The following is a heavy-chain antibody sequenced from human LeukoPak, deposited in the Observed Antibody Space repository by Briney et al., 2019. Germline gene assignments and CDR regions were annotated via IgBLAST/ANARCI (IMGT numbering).Heavy chain of an antibody. V-gene: IGHV3-23*01. D-gene: IGHD6-6*01. J-gene: IGHJ5*02. Sequence: GGSLRLSCAASGFTFSDYAMSWVRQAPGKGLEWVSSISGSGRSTYYADSVKGRFTIPRDKSKNTLYLQMNSLRAEDTAVYYCAKSSPGQTIIDPWGQGTLVTVSS. CDR2: ISGSGRST. CDR3: AKSSPGQTIIDP. CDR1: GFTFSDYA.